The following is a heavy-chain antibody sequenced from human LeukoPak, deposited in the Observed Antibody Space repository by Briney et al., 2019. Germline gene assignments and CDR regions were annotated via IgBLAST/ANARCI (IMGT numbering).Heavy chain of an antibody. CDR1: GFTFSSHW. CDR2: IKYDGSEE. CDR3: VRGSSGWKGGDY. V-gene: IGHV3-7*01. D-gene: IGHD6-19*01. Sequence: GGSLRLSCAASGFTFSSHWMKWVRQAPGKGPEWVATIKYDGSEEYYVDSVKGLFTISRDNAKNSLYLQTDSLRVEDTAVYYCVRGSSGWKGGDYWGQGTLVTVSS. J-gene: IGHJ4*02.